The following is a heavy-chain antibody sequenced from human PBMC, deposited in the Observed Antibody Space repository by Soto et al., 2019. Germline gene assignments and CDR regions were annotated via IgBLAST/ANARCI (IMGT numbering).Heavy chain of an antibody. CDR1: GYTFTSYY. CDR3: ASIAAAGEYYYGMGV. J-gene: IGHJ6*02. Sequence: QVQLVQSGAEVKKPGASVKVSCKASGYTFTSYYMHWVRQAPGQGLELMGIINPSGGSTSYAQKFQSIFTMTMDTSWRTVYMLLSSLISVDTAVYYCASIAAAGEYYYGMGVWSQGTMVTVSS. D-gene: IGHD6-13*01. CDR2: INPSGGST. V-gene: IGHV1-46*01.